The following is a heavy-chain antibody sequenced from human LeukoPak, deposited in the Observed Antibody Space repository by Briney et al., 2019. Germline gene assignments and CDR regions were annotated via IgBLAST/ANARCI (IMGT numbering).Heavy chain of an antibody. CDR2: INPNSGGT. D-gene: IGHD3-22*01. J-gene: IGHJ4*02. Sequence: ASVKVSCKASGYTFTGYYMYWVRQAPGQGLEWMGWINPNSGGTNYAQKFQGRVTMTRDTSISTAYMELSRLRSDDTAVYYCARTSRWTNYYDSSGYYDYWGQGTLVTVSS. CDR3: ARTSRWTNYYDSSGYYDY. V-gene: IGHV1-2*02. CDR1: GYTFTGYY.